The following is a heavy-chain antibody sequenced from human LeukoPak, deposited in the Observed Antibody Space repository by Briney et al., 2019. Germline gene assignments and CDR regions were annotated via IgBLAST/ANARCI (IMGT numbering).Heavy chain of an antibody. CDR3: ARERGLNDY. D-gene: IGHD1-1*01. Sequence: SETLSLTCAVYGGSFSGYYWSWIRQPPGKGLEWIGEINHSGSTNYNPSLKSRVTISVDTSKNQFSLKLSSVTAADTAVYYCARERGLNDYWGQGTLVTVPS. CDR2: INHSGST. J-gene: IGHJ4*02. V-gene: IGHV4-34*01. CDR1: GGSFSGYY.